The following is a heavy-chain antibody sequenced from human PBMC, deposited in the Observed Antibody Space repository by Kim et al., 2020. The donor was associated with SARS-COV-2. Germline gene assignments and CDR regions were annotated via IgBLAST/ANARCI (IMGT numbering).Heavy chain of an antibody. Sequence: SETLSLTCAVYGGSFSGYYWSWIRQPPGKGLEWIGEINHSGSTNYNPSLKSRVTISVDTSKNQFSLKLSSVTAADTAVYYCARVGKDHFYYDSSGYYYTPYYYGMDVWGQGTTVTVSS. CDR1: GGSFSGYY. J-gene: IGHJ6*02. CDR3: ARVGKDHFYYDSSGYYYTPYYYGMDV. D-gene: IGHD3-22*01. V-gene: IGHV4-34*01. CDR2: INHSGST.